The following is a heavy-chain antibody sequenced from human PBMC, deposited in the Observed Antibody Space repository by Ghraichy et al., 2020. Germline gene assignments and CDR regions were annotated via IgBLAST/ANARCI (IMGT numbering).Heavy chain of an antibody. CDR1: GFTFSSYS. D-gene: IGHD3-3*01. V-gene: IGHV3-48*02. J-gene: IGHJ3*02. CDR2: ISSSSSTI. Sequence: GGSLRLSCAASGFTFSSYSMNWVRQAPGKGLEWVSYISSSSSTIYYADSVKGRFTISRDNAKNSLYLQMNSLRDEDTAVYYCARDPSFGVVSHAFDIWGQGTMVTVSS. CDR3: ARDPSFGVVSHAFDI.